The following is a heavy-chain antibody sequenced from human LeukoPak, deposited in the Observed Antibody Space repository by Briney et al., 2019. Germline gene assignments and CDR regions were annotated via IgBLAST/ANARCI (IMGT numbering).Heavy chain of an antibody. J-gene: IGHJ5*02. CDR2: ISAYNGNT. CDR1: GYTFTSYG. D-gene: IGHD2-21*01. CDR3: AATPGLNIVVAYDP. V-gene: IGHV1-18*01. Sequence: ASVKVSCKASGYTFTSYGISWVRQAPGQGLEWMGWISAYNGNTNYAQKLQGRVTMTTDTSTSTAYMELRSLRSDDTAVYYCAATPGLNIVVAYDPRGQGTLVTVSS.